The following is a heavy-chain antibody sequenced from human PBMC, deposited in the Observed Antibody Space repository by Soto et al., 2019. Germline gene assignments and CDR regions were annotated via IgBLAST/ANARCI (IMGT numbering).Heavy chain of an antibody. V-gene: IGHV3-21*01. CDR1: GFTFSTYC. CDR2: ISATSTYI. D-gene: IGHD1-26*01. Sequence: LRLSCAASGFTFSTYCMNWVRQAPGKGLEWVSSISATSTYIYYADSVKGRFSISRDNAKNSLYLQINGLRAEDTAVYYCVRDFSRIVGATADAFDVWGQGTMVTVSS. CDR3: VRDFSRIVGATADAFDV. J-gene: IGHJ3*01.